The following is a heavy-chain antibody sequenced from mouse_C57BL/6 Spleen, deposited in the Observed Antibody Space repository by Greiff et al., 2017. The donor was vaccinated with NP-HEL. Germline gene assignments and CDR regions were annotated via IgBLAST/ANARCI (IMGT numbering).Heavy chain of an antibody. CDR1: GFSLTSYG. D-gene: IGHD2-4*01. CDR3: AKQDDYDYAMDY. J-gene: IGHJ4*01. Sequence: VKLMESGPGLVAPSQSLSITCTVSGFSLTSYGVDWVRQPPGKGLEWLGAIWGGGSTNYYSALMSRLSISKDNSKSQVFLKKNSLQTDDTAMYYCAKQDDYDYAMDYWGQGTSVTVSS. V-gene: IGHV2-9*01. CDR2: IWGGGST.